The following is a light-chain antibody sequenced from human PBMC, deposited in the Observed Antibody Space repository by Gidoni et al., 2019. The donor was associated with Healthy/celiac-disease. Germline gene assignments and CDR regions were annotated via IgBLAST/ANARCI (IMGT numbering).Light chain of an antibody. CDR3: QQYGSSPQT. Sequence: ELVLAQSAGTLSLSPGERATLSCRASQSVSSSYLAWYQQKPGQAPRLLIYGASSRATGIPDRFSGSGSGTDFTLPISRLEPEDFAVYYCQQYGSSPQTFGQGTKVEIK. CDR1: QSVSSSY. CDR2: GAS. J-gene: IGKJ1*01. V-gene: IGKV3-20*01.